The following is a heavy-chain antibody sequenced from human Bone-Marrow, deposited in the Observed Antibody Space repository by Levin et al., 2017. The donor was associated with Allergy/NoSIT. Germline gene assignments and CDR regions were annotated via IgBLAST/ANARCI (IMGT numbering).Heavy chain of an antibody. CDR3: ARDSLGYSSSWYFFDL. CDR1: GFAFGRHT. Sequence: GESLKISCPASGFAFGRHTMHWVRQAPGKGLEWVASISGSGSYIFYADSLKGRFTISRDNAKTSLYLQMHSLRGDETAVYYCARDSLGYSSSWYFFDLWGQGTLVTVSS. D-gene: IGHD6-13*01. V-gene: IGHV3-21*01. CDR2: ISGSGSYI. J-gene: IGHJ4*02.